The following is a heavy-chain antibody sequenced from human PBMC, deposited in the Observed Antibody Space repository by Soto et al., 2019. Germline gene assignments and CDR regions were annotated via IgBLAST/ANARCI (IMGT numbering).Heavy chain of an antibody. Sequence: QVQLQQWGAGLLKPSETLSLTCAVYGGSFSGYQWTWIRQTPGKGLEWIGEINDSGNINYNPSLKSRVTILVDTAKNQISLKLSSVTAADTAGYYCARGLILWFGELSRRGGYYYYVAVWSKGTTVTVSS. CDR1: GGSFSGYQ. CDR3: ARGLILWFGELSRRGGYYYYVAV. V-gene: IGHV4-34*01. D-gene: IGHD3-10*01. CDR2: INDSGNI. J-gene: IGHJ6*03.